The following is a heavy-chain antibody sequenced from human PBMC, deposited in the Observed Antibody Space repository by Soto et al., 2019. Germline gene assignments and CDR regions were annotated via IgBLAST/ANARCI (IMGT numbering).Heavy chain of an antibody. V-gene: IGHV1-69*13. Sequence: SVKVSCKASGDTFTIFAISWVRQAPGQGLEWMGGIIPTIGTTNYAQRFQGRITITGDESTGTAYMELSSLKSEDTAVYYCARGLGSGYDPGDYWGQGTLVTVSS. CDR2: IIPTIGTT. J-gene: IGHJ4*02. CDR3: ARGLGSGYDPGDY. D-gene: IGHD5-12*01. CDR1: GDTFTIFA.